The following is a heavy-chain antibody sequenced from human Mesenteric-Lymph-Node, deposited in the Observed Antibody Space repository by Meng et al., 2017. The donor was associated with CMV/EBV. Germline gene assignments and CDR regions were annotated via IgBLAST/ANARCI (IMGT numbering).Heavy chain of an antibody. CDR2: IKSKIDGGTT. CDR3: TTGSDIVVVPAAKRWLAFDY. V-gene: IGHV3-15*01. Sequence: GGSLRLSCATSGFSFSNAWMSWVRQAPGKGLEWVGRIKSKIDGGTTDYAAPVKGRFTISRDDSKSTLYLRMNSLKIEDTAVYYCTTGSDIVVVPAAKRWLAFDYWGQGTLVTVS. D-gene: IGHD2-2*01. J-gene: IGHJ4*02. CDR1: GFSFSNAW.